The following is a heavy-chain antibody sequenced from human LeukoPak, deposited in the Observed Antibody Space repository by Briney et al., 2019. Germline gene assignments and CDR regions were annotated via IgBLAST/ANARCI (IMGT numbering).Heavy chain of an antibody. V-gene: IGHV3-23*01. Sequence: GGSLRLSCAASGFTFSNYDMRWVRQAPGKGLEWVSGISGSGGSTYYADSVKGRFTISRDNSKNTLYVQMNSLRAEDTAVYYCAKEGSSGSYYDSWGQGTLVTVSS. CDR3: AKEGSSGSYYDS. J-gene: IGHJ5*01. CDR2: ISGSGGST. CDR1: GFTFSNYD. D-gene: IGHD3-10*01.